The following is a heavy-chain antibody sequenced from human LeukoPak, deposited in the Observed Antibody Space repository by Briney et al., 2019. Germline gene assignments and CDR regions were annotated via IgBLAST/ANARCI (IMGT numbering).Heavy chain of an antibody. V-gene: IGHV3-23*01. CDR2: ISGSGGST. J-gene: IGHJ4*02. Sequence: QPGRSLRLSCAASGFTLSSYGMHWVRQAPGKGLEWVSTISGSGGSTYYADAVKGRFTISRDNTKNTLYLQMNSLRGEDTAVYYCAKDLDSSGYSSGYYYDYWGQGTLVTVSS. CDR3: AKDLDSSGYSSGYYYDY. D-gene: IGHD3-22*01. CDR1: GFTLSSYG.